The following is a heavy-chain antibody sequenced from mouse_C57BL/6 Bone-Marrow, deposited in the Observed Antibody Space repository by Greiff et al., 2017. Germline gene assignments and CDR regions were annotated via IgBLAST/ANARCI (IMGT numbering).Heavy chain of an antibody. J-gene: IGHJ3*01. CDR3: ARGGYDAWFAY. CDR2: IYPGDGDT. V-gene: IGHV1-82*01. Sequence: VQLQQSGPELVKPGASVKISCKASGYAFSSSWMNWVKQRPGKGLEWIGRIYPGDGDTNYNGKFKGKATLTADKSCSTAYMQLSSLTSEDAAVYFCARGGYDAWFAYWGQGTLVTVSA. CDR1: GYAFSSSW. D-gene: IGHD2-2*01.